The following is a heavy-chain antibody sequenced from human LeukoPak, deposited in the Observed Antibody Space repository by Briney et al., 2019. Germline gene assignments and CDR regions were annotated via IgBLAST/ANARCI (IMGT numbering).Heavy chain of an antibody. CDR2: IIPIFGTA. D-gene: IGHD2-2*01. CDR1: GGTFTSYA. J-gene: IGHJ4*02. V-gene: IGHV1-69*13. Sequence: SVKVSCKASGGTFTSYAISWVRQAPGQGIEWMGGIIPIFGTANYAQKFQGRVTITADESTSTAYMELSSLRSEDTAVYYCARGRCSSTSCYLDYWGQGTLVTVSS. CDR3: ARGRCSSTSCYLDY.